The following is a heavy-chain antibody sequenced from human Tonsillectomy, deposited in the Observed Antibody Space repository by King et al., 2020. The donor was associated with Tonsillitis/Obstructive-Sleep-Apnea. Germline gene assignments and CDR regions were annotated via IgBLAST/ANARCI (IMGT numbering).Heavy chain of an antibody. CDR1: GGSISSGGYY. D-gene: IGHD2-15*01. CDR2: IYYSGST. V-gene: IGHV4-31*03. J-gene: IGHJ4*02. Sequence: VQLQESGPGLVKPSHTLSLTCTVSGGSISSGGYYWSWIRQHPGKGLEWIGYIYYSGSTYYNPSLKSRVTISVDTSKNQFSLKLSSVTAADTAVYYCARDRCSGGSCYPDYWGQGTLVTVSS. CDR3: ARDRCSGGSCYPDY.